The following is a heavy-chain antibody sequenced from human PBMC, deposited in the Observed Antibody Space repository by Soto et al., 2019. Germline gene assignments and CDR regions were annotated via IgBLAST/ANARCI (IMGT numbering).Heavy chain of an antibody. CDR2: TAYDGNNK. Sequence: QVQLVDSGGDVVQPGGSLRLSCTGSGFTFGNDGMHWDRQAPGQGLEWVASTAYDGNNKYYADALKGRFTISRDKSLKMFYLQRTSLRPEDTSVYYCAKGGGSARDIDYWGQGALVTFSS. CDR1: GFTFGNDG. CDR3: AKGGGSARDIDY. D-gene: IGHD1-26*01. J-gene: IGHJ4*02. V-gene: IGHV3-30*18.